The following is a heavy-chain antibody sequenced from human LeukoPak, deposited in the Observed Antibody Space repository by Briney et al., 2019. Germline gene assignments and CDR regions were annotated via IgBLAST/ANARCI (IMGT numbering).Heavy chain of an antibody. CDR2: ISAYNGNT. Sequence: ASVTVSCKASGYTFTSYGISWVRQAPGQGLEWMGWISAYNGNTNYAQKLQGRVTMTTDTSTSTAYMELRSLRSDDTAVYYCARGRTHRYNWNTRNTDAFDIWGQGTMVTVSS. V-gene: IGHV1-18*01. CDR3: ARGRTHRYNWNTRNTDAFDI. D-gene: IGHD1-1*01. J-gene: IGHJ3*02. CDR1: GYTFTSYG.